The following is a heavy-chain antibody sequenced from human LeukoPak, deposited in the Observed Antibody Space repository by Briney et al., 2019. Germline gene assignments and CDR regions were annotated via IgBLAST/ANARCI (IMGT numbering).Heavy chain of an antibody. CDR2: ISAYNGNT. Sequence: ASVKVSCKASGYTFTSYGISWVRQAPGQGLEWMGWISAYNGNTNYAKKLQGRVTITTDTSTSTAYFELRSLRSDDTAVYYCARDMLSNGLFDYWGQGTLVTVSS. D-gene: IGHD3-10*02. J-gene: IGHJ4*02. CDR1: GYTFTSYG. V-gene: IGHV1-18*01. CDR3: ARDMLSNGLFDY.